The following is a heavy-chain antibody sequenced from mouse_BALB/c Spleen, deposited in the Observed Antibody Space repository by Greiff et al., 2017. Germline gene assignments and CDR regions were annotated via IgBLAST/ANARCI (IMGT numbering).Heavy chain of an antibody. CDR1: GFTFSSFG. D-gene: IGHD2-4*01. J-gene: IGHJ3*01. V-gene: IGHV5-17*02. CDR2: ISSGSSTI. CDR3: ARKMITSGGFAY. Sequence: EVQRVESGGGLVQPGGSRKLSCAASGFTFSSFGMHWVRQAPEKGLEWVAYISSGSSTIYYADTVKGRFTISRDNPKNTLFLQMTSLRSEDTAMYYCARKMITSGGFAYWGQGTLVTVSA.